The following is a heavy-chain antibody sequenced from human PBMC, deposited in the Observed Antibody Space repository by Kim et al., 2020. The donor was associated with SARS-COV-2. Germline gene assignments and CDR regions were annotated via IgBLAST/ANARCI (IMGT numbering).Heavy chain of an antibody. CDR2: IYYSGST. CDR3: ARQLRAGFIAARPFYFDY. Sequence: SETLSLTCTVSGGSISSSSYYWGWIRQPPGKGLEWIGSIYYSGSTYYNPSLKSRVTISVDTSKNQFSLKLSYVTAADTAVYYCARQLRAGFIAARPFYFDYWGQGTLVTVSS. CDR1: GGSISSSSYY. J-gene: IGHJ4*02. V-gene: IGHV4-39*01. D-gene: IGHD6-6*01.